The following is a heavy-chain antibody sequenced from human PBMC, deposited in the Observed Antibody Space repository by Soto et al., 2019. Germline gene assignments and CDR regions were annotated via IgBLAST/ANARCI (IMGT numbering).Heavy chain of an antibody. CDR3: ARDPDYGDYWGYFFDS. D-gene: IGHD4-17*01. CDR1: GYTFAAYY. V-gene: IGHV1-2*02. J-gene: IGHJ4*02. Sequence: QVPLVQSGAEVKKPGASVKVSCKTSGYTFAAYYIHWIRQAPGQGLEWMGWINPTSGGTVYAQNFQDRVTMTRDTSISTAYMELRRLNSDDTAVYYSARDPDYGDYWGYFFDSWAQGTPVTVSS. CDR2: INPTSGGT.